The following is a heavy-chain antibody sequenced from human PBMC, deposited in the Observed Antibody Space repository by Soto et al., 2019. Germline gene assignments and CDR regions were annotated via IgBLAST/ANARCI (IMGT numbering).Heavy chain of an antibody. CDR2: INPSGGST. CDR1: RYTFTSYY. Sequence: ASVKVSCKASRYTFTSYYIHWVRQAPGQGLEWLGVINPSGGSTSYAQKFQGRVTMTSDTSTSTVYMELSSLRSEDTAVYYCARIPGIAVAGTSWGQGTLVTVSS. D-gene: IGHD6-19*01. CDR3: ARIPGIAVAGTS. J-gene: IGHJ5*02. V-gene: IGHV1-46*01.